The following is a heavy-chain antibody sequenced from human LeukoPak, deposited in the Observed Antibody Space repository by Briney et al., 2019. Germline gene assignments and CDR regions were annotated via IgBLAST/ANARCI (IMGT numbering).Heavy chain of an antibody. CDR1: GFTFSSYG. CDR3: AKDHGIQLWFDSYFFDY. D-gene: IGHD5-18*01. V-gene: IGHV3-30*02. J-gene: IGHJ4*02. Sequence: GGSLRLSCAASGFTFSSYGMHWVREAPGKGLEWVAFIRYDGSNKYYADSVKGRSTISRDNSKNTLYLQMNSLRAEDTAVYYCAKDHGIQLWFDSYFFDYWGRGTLVTVSS. CDR2: IRYDGSNK.